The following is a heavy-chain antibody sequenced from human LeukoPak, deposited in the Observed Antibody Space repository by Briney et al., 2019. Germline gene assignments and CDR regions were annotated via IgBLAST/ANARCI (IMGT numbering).Heavy chain of an antibody. D-gene: IGHD1-14*01. J-gene: IGHJ4*02. V-gene: IGHV3-33*01. CDR1: GFTFGGYG. CDR2: IAYDGSRA. Sequence: GGSLRLSCAGSGFTFGGYGMHWFRQTPGKGLEWVAVIAYDGSRAFYTDSVKGRFTISRDNSKNTMSVQMDDLRAEDTAVYYCTRYNNDHFDYWGQGTLVIVSS. CDR3: TRYNNDHFDY.